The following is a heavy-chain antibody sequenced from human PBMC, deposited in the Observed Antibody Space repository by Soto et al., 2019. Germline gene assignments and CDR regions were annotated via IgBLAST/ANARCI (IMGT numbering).Heavy chain of an antibody. J-gene: IGHJ4*02. CDR2: INPNSGGT. V-gene: IGHV1-2*02. CDR1: GYTFTGYY. Sequence: ASVKVSCKASGYTFTGYYMHWVRQAPGQGLEWMGWINPNSGGTNYAQKFQGRVTMTRDTSISTAYTELSRLRSDDTAVYYCARGGAMIVVVPSDYWGQGXLVTVYS. D-gene: IGHD3-22*01. CDR3: ARGGAMIVVVPSDY.